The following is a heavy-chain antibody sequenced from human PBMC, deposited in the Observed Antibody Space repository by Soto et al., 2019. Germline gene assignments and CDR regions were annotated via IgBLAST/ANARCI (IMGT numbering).Heavy chain of an antibody. CDR3: ARLGPLHSSGYYFDY. CDR2: INHSGST. CDR1: GGSFSGYY. Sequence: SETLSLTCAVYGGSFSGYYWSWIRQPPGKGLEWIGEINHSGSTNYNPSLKSRVTISADKSISTAYLQWSSLKASDTAMYYCARLGPLHSSGYYFDYWGQGTLVTVSS. D-gene: IGHD3-22*01. J-gene: IGHJ4*02. V-gene: IGHV4-34*01.